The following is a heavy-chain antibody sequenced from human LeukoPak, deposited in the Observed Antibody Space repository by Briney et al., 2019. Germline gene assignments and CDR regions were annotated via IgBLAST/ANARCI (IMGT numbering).Heavy chain of an antibody. D-gene: IGHD2-2*01. CDR2: IGGSGGST. V-gene: IGHV3-23*01. Sequence: GGSLRLSCAASGLTFNSYAMSWVRLAPGKGLEWVSAIGGSGGSTYYADSVKGRFTISRDNSKDTLYLQMNSLRAEDTAVYYCAKEHSSTSFGDMDVWGQGTTVTVSS. J-gene: IGHJ6*02. CDR3: AKEHSSTSFGDMDV. CDR1: GLTFNSYA.